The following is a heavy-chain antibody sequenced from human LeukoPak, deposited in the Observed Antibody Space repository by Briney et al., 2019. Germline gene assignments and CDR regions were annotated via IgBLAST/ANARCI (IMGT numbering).Heavy chain of an antibody. V-gene: IGHV3-7*03. Sequence: QPGGSLRLSCAASGFSFRTYYMTWVRQAPGGGLEWVAHISPDGTQTWYVDSVKGRFAISRDNAKYSLSLQMNSLRAEDTAVYYCAKDQGNWNAYFDSWGQGTLVTVSS. J-gene: IGHJ4*02. CDR3: AKDQGNWNAYFDS. D-gene: IGHD1-20*01. CDR1: GFSFRTYY. CDR2: ISPDGTQT.